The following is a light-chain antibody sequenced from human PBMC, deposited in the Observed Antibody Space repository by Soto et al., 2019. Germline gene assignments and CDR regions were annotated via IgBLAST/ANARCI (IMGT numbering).Light chain of an antibody. CDR1: QTIGFY. CDR2: AAS. Sequence: DIQMTQSPSSLSASVGDRVTITCRASQTIGFYLNWYQQKPGKAPNLLIYAASSLQSGVPSRFSGSGSGTDFTLTISSLQPEDFATYYCQQSYNTPRTFGQGTKVEIK. J-gene: IGKJ1*01. CDR3: QQSYNTPRT. V-gene: IGKV1-39*01.